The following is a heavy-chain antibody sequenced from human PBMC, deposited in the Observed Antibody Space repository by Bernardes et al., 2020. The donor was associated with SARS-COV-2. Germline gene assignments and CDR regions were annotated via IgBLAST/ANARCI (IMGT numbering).Heavy chain of an antibody. Sequence: GGSLKLSCKGSGYSFTSYWIGWVRQMPGKGLEWMGIIYPGDSDTRYSPSFQGQVTISADKSISTAYLQWSSLKASDTAMYYCARERVLGSNWFDPWGQGTLVTVSS. V-gene: IGHV5-51*01. CDR2: IYPGDSDT. D-gene: IGHD7-27*01. CDR1: GYSFTSYW. J-gene: IGHJ5*02. CDR3: ARERVLGSNWFDP.